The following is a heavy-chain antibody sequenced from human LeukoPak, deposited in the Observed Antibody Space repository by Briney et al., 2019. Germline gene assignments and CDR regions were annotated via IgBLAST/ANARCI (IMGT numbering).Heavy chain of an antibody. CDR3: ARGRRITMIVVVITPYYYFDY. CDR2: INHSGST. D-gene: IGHD3-22*01. J-gene: IGHJ4*02. Sequence: SETLSLTCAVYGGSFSGYYWSWIRQPPGKGLEWIGEINHSGSTNYNPSLKSRVTISVDTSKNQFSLKLSSVTAADTAVYYCARGRRITMIVVVITPYYYFDYWGQGTLVTVSS. CDR1: GGSFSGYY. V-gene: IGHV4-34*01.